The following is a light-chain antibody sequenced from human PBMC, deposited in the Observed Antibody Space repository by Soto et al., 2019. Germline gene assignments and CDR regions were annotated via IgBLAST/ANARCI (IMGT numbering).Light chain of an antibody. CDR3: VQHNSYPRT. CDR1: QGIGGD. Sequence: DIQMTQSPSSLSASVGDRVTITCRASQGIGGDAGWYQQKPGKPHKRLIYATSTLQSVIPSRFSGGGFGTEFTLTLSSFQPEDFATYYCVQHNSYPRTFGQGTRVEMK. CDR2: ATS. V-gene: IGKV1-17*01. J-gene: IGKJ1*01.